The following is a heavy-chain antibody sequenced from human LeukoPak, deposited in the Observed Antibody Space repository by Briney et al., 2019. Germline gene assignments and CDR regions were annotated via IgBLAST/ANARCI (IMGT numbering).Heavy chain of an antibody. D-gene: IGHD1-26*01. CDR1: GFTFSIYW. J-gene: IGHJ4*02. Sequence: GRSLRLSCAASGFTFSIYWLSGVPRAPGKGLEWGANIKQDGSEEYYVDSVKGRFTISRNNAKNALYLQMNSLRAEDTAVYYCARAGRSGRQDYWGQGTLVTVSS. CDR2: IKQDGSEE. CDR3: ARAGRSGRQDY. V-gene: IGHV3-7*01.